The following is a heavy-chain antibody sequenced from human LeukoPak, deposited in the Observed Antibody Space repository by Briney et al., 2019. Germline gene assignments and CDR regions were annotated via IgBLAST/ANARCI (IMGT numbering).Heavy chain of an antibody. D-gene: IGHD1-14*01. V-gene: IGHV3-23*01. CDR1: GFTFNSSP. Sequence: GGSLRLSCAASGFTFNSSPMTWVRQAPGKGLEWVSGISASTSGTYYADSVKGRFTISRDNSKDTVFLQMNSLRAEDTAVYYCAKVRTYFYHGLDVWGQGTTVTVFS. J-gene: IGHJ6*02. CDR3: AKVRTYFYHGLDV. CDR2: ISASTSGT.